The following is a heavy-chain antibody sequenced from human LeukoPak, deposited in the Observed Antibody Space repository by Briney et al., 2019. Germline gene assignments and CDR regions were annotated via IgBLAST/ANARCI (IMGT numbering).Heavy chain of an antibody. Sequence: SQTLSLTCAISGDSVSTNSVAWNWIRQSPSRGLEWLGRTYYRSKWYTDYAVSVQGRMIINPDTSKNQFSLQLNSVTPEDTAVYYCARDEEQQLVGGFDYWGQGTLVTVSS. D-gene: IGHD6-13*01. J-gene: IGHJ4*02. CDR3: ARDEEQQLVGGFDY. CDR1: GDSVSTNSVA. CDR2: TYYRSKWYT. V-gene: IGHV6-1*01.